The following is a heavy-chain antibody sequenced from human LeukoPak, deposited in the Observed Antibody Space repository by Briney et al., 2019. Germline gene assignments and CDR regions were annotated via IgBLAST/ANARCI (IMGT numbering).Heavy chain of an antibody. CDR3: ARDRSKYSSGRYGFDY. V-gene: IGHV1-2*02. CDR1: GYTFTGYY. Sequence: ASVKVSCKASGYTFTGYYMHWVRQAPGQGLEWMGWINPNSGGTNYAQKFQGRVTMTRDTSISTAYMELSRLRSDDTAVYYCARDRSKYSSGRYGFDYWGQGTLVTVSS. D-gene: IGHD6-19*01. CDR2: INPNSGGT. J-gene: IGHJ4*02.